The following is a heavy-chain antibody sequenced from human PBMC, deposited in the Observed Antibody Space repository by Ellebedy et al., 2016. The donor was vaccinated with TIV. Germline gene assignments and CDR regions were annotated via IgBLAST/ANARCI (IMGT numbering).Heavy chain of an antibody. CDR1: GFTFSNYA. J-gene: IGHJ3*02. Sequence: GGSLRLSXAVHGFTFSNYAMTWVRQTPWKGLEWVSGITGSGSSTSYADSVKGRFTTSRDNSKNTLYLQMSSLRAEDTALYYCAKPPAGILTGYYPEAAFDIWGLGTMVTVSS. CDR2: ITGSGSST. D-gene: IGHD3-9*01. V-gene: IGHV3-23*01. CDR3: AKPPAGILTGYYPEAAFDI.